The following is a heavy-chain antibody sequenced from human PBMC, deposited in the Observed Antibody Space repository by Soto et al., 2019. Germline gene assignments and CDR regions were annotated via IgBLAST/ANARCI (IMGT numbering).Heavy chain of an antibody. CDR1: GFSFWRYE. J-gene: IGHJ6*02. D-gene: IGHD4-17*01. V-gene: IGHV3-30*04. CDR3: VRRSTVSYYAVDV. CDR2: TSYDGSIN. Sequence: XVSLRLWCAGSGFSFWRYEMHWVRQAPGKGLEWVTFTSYDGSINYYADSVKGRFTMSRDNSKNLLYLQMNSLRTEDAAVYYCVRRSTVSYYAVDVWGQGTTVTVSS.